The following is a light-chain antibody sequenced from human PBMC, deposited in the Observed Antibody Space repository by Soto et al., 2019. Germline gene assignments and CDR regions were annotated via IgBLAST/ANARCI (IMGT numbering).Light chain of an antibody. CDR3: QKYDSVPLT. J-gene: IGKJ3*01. CDR2: VAS. CDR1: QGINND. V-gene: IGKV1-27*01. Sequence: DIQMTQSPSSLSASVGDRVTITCRASQGINNDLAWYQQKPGKVPSLLMSVASTLQSGVPSRFSGNGSGTDFTLTISSLQPEDVATYYCQKYDSVPLTFGPGTKVDIK.